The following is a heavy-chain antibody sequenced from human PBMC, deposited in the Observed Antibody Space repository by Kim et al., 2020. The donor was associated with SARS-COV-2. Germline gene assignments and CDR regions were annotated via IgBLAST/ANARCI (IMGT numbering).Heavy chain of an antibody. J-gene: IGHJ6*02. D-gene: IGHD6-6*01. CDR2: IKQDGSEK. Sequence: GGSLRLSCAASGFTFSSYWMSWVRQAPGKGLEWVANIKQDGSEKYYVDSVKGRFTISRDNAKNSLYLQMISLRAEDTAVYYCARDVYSSSAYYYYGMDVWGQGTTVTVSS. CDR1: GFTFSSYW. V-gene: IGHV3-7*03. CDR3: ARDVYSSSAYYYYGMDV.